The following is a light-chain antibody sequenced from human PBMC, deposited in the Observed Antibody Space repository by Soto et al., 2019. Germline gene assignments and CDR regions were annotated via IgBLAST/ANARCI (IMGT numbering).Light chain of an antibody. Sequence: EIVLTQSPGTLSLSPGECASLSCRASQSVSSSILAWYQQKPGQAPRLLNYGASSRVTGNSDRFSGSGSGTDFTLTISRLEPEDIATYYSQLLNNYPPTFRQGKRVEIK. V-gene: IGKV3-20*01. CDR2: GAS. CDR1: QSVSSSI. CDR3: QLLNNYPPT. J-gene: IGKJ5*01.